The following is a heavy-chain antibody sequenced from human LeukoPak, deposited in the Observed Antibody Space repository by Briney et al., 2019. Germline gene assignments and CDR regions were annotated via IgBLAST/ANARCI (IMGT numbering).Heavy chain of an antibody. V-gene: IGHV4-4*09. CDR1: GGSIVSYY. Sequence: SETLSLTCSVSGGSIVSYYWSWIRQPPGKGLEWIGYIYTGGSTNYNPSLKSRVTMSVEKSKNQFSLKLSSVTAADTAVYYCAADHGDPVWCYWGQGALVTVSS. CDR2: IYTGGST. D-gene: IGHD4-17*01. CDR3: AADHGDPVWCY. J-gene: IGHJ4*02.